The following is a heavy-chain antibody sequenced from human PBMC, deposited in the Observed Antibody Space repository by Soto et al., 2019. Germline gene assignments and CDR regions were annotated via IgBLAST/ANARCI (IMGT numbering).Heavy chain of an antibody. J-gene: IGHJ4*02. CDR2: ISSSSSYI. Sequence: EVQLVESGGGLVKPGGSLRLSCAASGFTFSSYSMNWVRQAPGKGLEWVSSISSSSSYIYYADSVKGRFTISRDNAKNSLYLQMNSLRAEDTAVYYCARVTIFGVAIDYWGKGTLVTVSS. CDR1: GFTFSSYS. D-gene: IGHD3-3*01. CDR3: ARVTIFGVAIDY. V-gene: IGHV3-21*01.